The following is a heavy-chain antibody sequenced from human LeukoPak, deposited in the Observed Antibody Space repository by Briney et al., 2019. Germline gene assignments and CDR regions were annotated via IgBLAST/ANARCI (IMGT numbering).Heavy chain of an antibody. V-gene: IGHV4-59*01. J-gene: IGHJ6*03. D-gene: IGHD2-2*01. CDR1: GGSISSYY. CDR3: ARGTYYYYYYMDV. Sequence: SETLSLTCTVSGGSISSYYWSWIRQPPGKGLEWIGYIYYSGSTNYNPSLKSRVTISVDTSKNQFSLKLSSVTAADTAVYYCARGTYYYYYYMDVWGKGTTVTVSS. CDR2: IYYSGST.